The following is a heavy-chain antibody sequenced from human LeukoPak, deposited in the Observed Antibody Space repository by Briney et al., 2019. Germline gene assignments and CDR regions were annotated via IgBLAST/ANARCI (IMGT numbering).Heavy chain of an antibody. CDR1: GFIFDDYA. CDR3: AKSMIVEGGDAFDV. D-gene: IGHD3-22*01. CDR2: ISWNSGYI. J-gene: IGHJ3*01. Sequence: TGGSLRLSCAASGFIFDDYAMHWVRQSPGRGLEWVSGISWNSGYIDYEDSVKGRFTISRDNAKNSLYLQMNSLRVEDTVLYFCAKSMIVEGGDAFDVWGQGTMVTVSS. V-gene: IGHV3-9*01.